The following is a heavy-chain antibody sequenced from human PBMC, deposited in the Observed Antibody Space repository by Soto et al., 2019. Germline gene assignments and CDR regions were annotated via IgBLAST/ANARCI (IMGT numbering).Heavy chain of an antibody. CDR3: AGGIYYSNYLDY. CDR1: GGSISSYY. D-gene: IGHD4-4*01. CDR2: IYYSGST. V-gene: IGHV4-59*01. J-gene: IGHJ4*02. Sequence: SETLSLTCTVSGGSISSYYWSWIRQPPGKGLEWIGYIYYSGSTNYNPSLKSRITISVDTSKNQFSLKLSSVTAADTAVYYCAGGIYYSNYLDYWGQGTLVTVSS.